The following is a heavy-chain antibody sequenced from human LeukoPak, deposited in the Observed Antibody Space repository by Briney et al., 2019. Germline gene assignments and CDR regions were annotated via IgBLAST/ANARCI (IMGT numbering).Heavy chain of an antibody. V-gene: IGHV4-59*01. CDR2: IYYSGST. Sequence: SETLSLTCAVYGGAFSGYYWSWIRQPPGKGLEWIGYIYYSGSTNYNPSLKSRVTISVDTSKNQFSLKLSSVTAADTAVYYRALGYCSSTSCSDYYYGMDVWGQGTLVTVSS. D-gene: IGHD2-2*03. CDR3: ALGYCSSTSCSDYYYGMDV. J-gene: IGHJ6*02. CDR1: GGAFSGYY.